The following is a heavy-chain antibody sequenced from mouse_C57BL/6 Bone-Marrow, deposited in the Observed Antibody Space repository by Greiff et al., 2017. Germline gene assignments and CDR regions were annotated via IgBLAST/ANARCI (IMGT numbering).Heavy chain of an antibody. Sequence: EVKLVESGGGLVQPGESLKLSCESNEYEFPSHDMSWVRKTPEKRLELVAAINSDGGSTYYPDTMERRFIISRDNTKKTLYLQMSSLRSEDTALYYWARLTDYGSSYNYAMDYWGQGTSVTVSS. V-gene: IGHV5-2*01. CDR1: EYEFPSHD. J-gene: IGHJ4*01. CDR3: ARLTDYGSSYNYAMDY. D-gene: IGHD1-1*01. CDR2: INSDGGST.